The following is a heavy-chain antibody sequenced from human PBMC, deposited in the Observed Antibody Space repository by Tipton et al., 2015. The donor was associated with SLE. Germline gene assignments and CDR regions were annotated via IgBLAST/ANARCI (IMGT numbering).Heavy chain of an antibody. Sequence: SLRLSCAASGFTFSNYWMSWVRQAPGKGLEWVANIKPDGSEKYYVDSLKGRFTISRDNAKNSLYLQMNSLRAEDTAVYYCARGPPASIAVAGTGHFDYWGQGTLVTVSS. V-gene: IGHV3-7*05. D-gene: IGHD6-19*01. CDR3: ARGPPASIAVAGTGHFDY. CDR2: IKPDGSEK. CDR1: GFTFSNYW. J-gene: IGHJ4*02.